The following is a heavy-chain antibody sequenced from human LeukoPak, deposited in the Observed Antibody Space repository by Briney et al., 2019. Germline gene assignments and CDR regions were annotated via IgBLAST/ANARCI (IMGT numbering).Heavy chain of an antibody. Sequence: SEALSLTCPVSGASISGSDHYWSWVRQPAGKGLEWIGRIYSTGTTNYIPSLKSRVTLSIDTSKNQFSLNLKSASAADTAVYYCARGPFPRYYYDTSGYQWAFDVWGQGTKVTVSS. V-gene: IGHV4-61*02. J-gene: IGHJ3*01. CDR3: ARGPFPRYYYDTSGYQWAFDV. D-gene: IGHD3-22*01. CDR1: GASISGSDHY. CDR2: IYSTGTT.